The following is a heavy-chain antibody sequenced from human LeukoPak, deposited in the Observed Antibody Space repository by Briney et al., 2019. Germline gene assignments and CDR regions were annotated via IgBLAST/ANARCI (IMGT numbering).Heavy chain of an antibody. CDR2: ITGSGGDT. CDR3: AKVYLFNDYEGGYFDY. Sequence: GGSLRLSCAASGFTFSSYAMSWVRQAPGVGLEWVSAITGSGGDTWHADSGAGRFTISRDNSKNTLYLQMNSLRAEDTAVYYCAKVYLFNDYEGGYFDYWAREPWSPSPQ. CDR1: GFTFSSYA. J-gene: IGHJ4*02. V-gene: IGHV3-23*01. D-gene: IGHD4-17*01.